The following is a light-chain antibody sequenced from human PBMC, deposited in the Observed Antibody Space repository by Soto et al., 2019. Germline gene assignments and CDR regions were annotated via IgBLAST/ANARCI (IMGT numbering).Light chain of an antibody. CDR2: WAS. J-gene: IGKJ4*01. CDR3: QQYSSTPLT. V-gene: IGKV4-1*01. Sequence: DIVMTQSPDSLALSLGERATISCKSSQSVLSSSNSKNYLAWYQQKPGQPPNLLIYWASFRESGVPDRFSGRGSGTDFTLTISSLQAEDVAVYYCQQYSSTPLTFGGGTKVEIK. CDR1: QSVLSSSNSKNY.